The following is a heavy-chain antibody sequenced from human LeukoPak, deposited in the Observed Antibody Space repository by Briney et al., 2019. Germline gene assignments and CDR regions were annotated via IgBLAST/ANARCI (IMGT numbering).Heavy chain of an antibody. Sequence: SETLSLTCTVSGGSISSSSYYWGWIRQPPGKGLEWIGSIYYSGSTYYNPSLKSRVTISVDTSKNQFSLKLSSVTAADTAVYYCARAQGSDYGDAFDIWGQGTMVTVSS. CDR3: ARAQGSDYGDAFDI. J-gene: IGHJ3*02. D-gene: IGHD4-17*01. CDR2: IYYSGST. CDR1: GGSISSSSYY. V-gene: IGHV4-39*01.